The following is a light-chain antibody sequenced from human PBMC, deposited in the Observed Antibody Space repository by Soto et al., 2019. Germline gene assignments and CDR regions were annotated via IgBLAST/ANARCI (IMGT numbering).Light chain of an antibody. CDR1: QSVSNNY. CDR2: DAS. V-gene: IGKV3D-20*02. CDR3: QQRSNWQVT. Sequence: EIVLTQSPGTLSLSPGERATLSCRASQSVSNNYLAWYQQKPGQAPRLLIYDASSRPTDIPARLSGSGSGKDFTLTISSLEPEDFAVYYCQQRSNWQVTFGQGTRLEIK. J-gene: IGKJ5*01.